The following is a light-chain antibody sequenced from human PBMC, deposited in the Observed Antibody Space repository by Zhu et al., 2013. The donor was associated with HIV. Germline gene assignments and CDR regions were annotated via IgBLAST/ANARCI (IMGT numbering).Light chain of an antibody. J-gene: IGKJ3*01. CDR2: AAS. CDR1: QSIGDW. CDR3: HQPYTYPFT. V-gene: IGKV1-5*01. Sequence: IQMTQSPSTLSASVGDRVTITCRASQSIGDWVAWYQQRPGKAPNVLIYAASSLISGVPSRFSGSGSETEFTLTVSNLQAEDFATYYCHQPYTYPFTFGPGTKVDIK.